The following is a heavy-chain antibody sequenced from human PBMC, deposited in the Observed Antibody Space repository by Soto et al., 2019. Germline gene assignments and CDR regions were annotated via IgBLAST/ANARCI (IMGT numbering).Heavy chain of an antibody. CDR2: ISTYNGNT. J-gene: IGHJ6*02. D-gene: IGHD3-10*01. CDR3: ARDGQTTMVRGVRGGSYNYYGMDV. Sequence: QVQLVQSGAEVKKPGASVKVSCKASGYTFTSYGISWVRQAPGQGLEWMGWISTYNGNTNYAQKLQGRITMTTDTATSTAYMELRSLRSDDTAVYYCARDGQTTMVRGVRGGSYNYYGMDVWGQGTTVTFSS. V-gene: IGHV1-18*04. CDR1: GYTFTSYG.